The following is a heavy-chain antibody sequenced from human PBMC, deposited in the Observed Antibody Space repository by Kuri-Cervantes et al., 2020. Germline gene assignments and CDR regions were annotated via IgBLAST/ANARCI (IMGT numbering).Heavy chain of an antibody. Sequence: GGSLRLSCAASGFTFSSYAMHWVRQAPGKGLEYVSAISSNGGSTYYADSVKGRFTISRDNSKNTLYLQMGSLRAEDTALYYCAKDIDSSGMVLDYWGQGTLVTVSS. CDR3: AKDIDSSGMVLDY. CDR1: GFTFSSYA. CDR2: ISSNGGST. V-gene: IGHV3-64*02. J-gene: IGHJ4*02. D-gene: IGHD3-22*01.